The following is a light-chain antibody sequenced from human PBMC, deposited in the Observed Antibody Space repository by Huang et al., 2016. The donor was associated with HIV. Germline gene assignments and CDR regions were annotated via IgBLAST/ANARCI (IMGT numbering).Light chain of an antibody. J-gene: IGKJ1*01. CDR2: GSS. Sequence: ENLMTQSPSTLSVSPGERATLSCRASQSVFKNLAWYQQKPGQAPTLLIYGSSTRAAGIPARFSGSGSGTDFTLTISSLQSEDFAVYYCQQYNTSPRTFGQGTKVEV. V-gene: IGKV3-15*01. CDR1: QSVFKN. CDR3: QQYNTSPRT.